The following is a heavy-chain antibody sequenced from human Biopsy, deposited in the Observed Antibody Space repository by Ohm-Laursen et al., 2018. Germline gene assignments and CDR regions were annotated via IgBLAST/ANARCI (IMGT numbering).Heavy chain of an antibody. Sequence: SETLSLTCTLSGYSIIPSGPENWSWIRQPPGQGLQYIGFIYSGGNTNYNPSLRSRVTMSVDTSKNQFSLRLNSVTAADTAVYYCARGMRTTGWPYFDYWGLGILVTVSS. CDR2: IYSGGNT. CDR1: GYSIIPSGPEN. V-gene: IGHV4-61*01. J-gene: IGHJ4*02. D-gene: IGHD2/OR15-2a*01. CDR3: ARGMRTTGWPYFDY.